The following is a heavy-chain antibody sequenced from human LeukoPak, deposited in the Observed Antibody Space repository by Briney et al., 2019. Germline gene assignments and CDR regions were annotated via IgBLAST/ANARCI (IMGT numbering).Heavy chain of an antibody. CDR1: GGSISSYY. D-gene: IGHD3-10*01. V-gene: IGHV4-59*08. CDR3: ARPSSMVRGVTDV. Sequence: SETLSLTCTVSGGSISSYYWSWIRQPPGKGLEWIGYIYYSGSTNYNPSLKSRVTISVDTSKNQFSLKLSSVTAADTAVYYCARPSSMVRGVTDVWGKGTTATVSS. J-gene: IGHJ6*04. CDR2: IYYSGST.